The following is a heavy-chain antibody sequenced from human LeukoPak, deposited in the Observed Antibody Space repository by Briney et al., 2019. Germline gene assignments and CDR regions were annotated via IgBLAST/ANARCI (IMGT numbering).Heavy chain of an antibody. CDR2: IKSKTDGGTT. CDR3: TTRFRMYYYDSSGYHD. V-gene: IGHV3-15*01. D-gene: IGHD3-22*01. Sequence: PGGSLRLSCAASGFTFSNAWMSWVRQAPGKGLEWVGRIKSKTDGGTTDYAAPVKGRFTISRDDSKNTLYLQMNSLKTEDTAVYYCTTRFRMYYYDSSGYHDWGQGTLVTVSS. CDR1: GFTFSNAW. J-gene: IGHJ4*02.